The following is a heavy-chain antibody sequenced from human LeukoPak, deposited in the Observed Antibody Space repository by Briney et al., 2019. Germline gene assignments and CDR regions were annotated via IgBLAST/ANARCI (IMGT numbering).Heavy chain of an antibody. D-gene: IGHD2-2*01. J-gene: IGHJ5*02. CDR3: ARGRREYCSSTSCYRYNWFDP. Sequence: SETLSLTCTVSGGSISSYYWSWIRQPAGKGLEWIGRIYTSGSTNYNPSLKSRVTMSVDTSKNQFSLKLSSVTAADTAVYYCARGRREYCSSTSCYRYNWFDPWGQGTLVTVSS. V-gene: IGHV4-4*07. CDR2: IYTSGST. CDR1: GGSISSYY.